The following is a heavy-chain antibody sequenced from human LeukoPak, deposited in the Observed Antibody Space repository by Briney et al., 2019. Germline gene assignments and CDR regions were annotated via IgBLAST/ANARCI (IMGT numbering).Heavy chain of an antibody. J-gene: IGHJ4*02. V-gene: IGHV3-7*03. D-gene: IGHD1-26*01. CDR2: INLDGNGR. CDR1: GFFFSNYW. CDR3: ARRRDSGSLQHFDY. Sequence: GGSLRLSCAASGFFFSNYWMSWVRQAQGKGLEWVANINLDGNGRFYVDSVKGRFTISRDNNKKSVYLQMNSLRAEDTAVYYCARRRDSGSLQHFDYWGQGTLVTVSS.